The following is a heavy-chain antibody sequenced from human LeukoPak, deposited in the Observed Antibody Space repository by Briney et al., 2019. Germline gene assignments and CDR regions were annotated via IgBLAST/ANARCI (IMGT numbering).Heavy chain of an antibody. J-gene: IGHJ6*03. CDR1: GYTFTSYD. CDR2: MNPNSGNT. V-gene: IGHV1-8*03. Sequence: ASVKVSCKASGYTFTSYDINWVRQATGQGLEWMGWMNPNSGNTGYAQKFQGRVTITRDMSTSTAYMELSSLRSEDTAVYYCAAGPPRYGSGNYYYYYYMDVWGKGTTVTVSS. D-gene: IGHD3-10*01. CDR3: AAGPPRYGSGNYYYYYYMDV.